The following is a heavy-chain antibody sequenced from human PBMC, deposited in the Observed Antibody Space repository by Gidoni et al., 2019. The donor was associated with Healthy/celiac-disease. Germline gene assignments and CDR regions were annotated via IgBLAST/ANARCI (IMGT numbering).Heavy chain of an antibody. J-gene: IGHJ4*02. CDR3: AVWSRIAAADNGDY. CDR2: IYTSGST. Sequence: QVQLQESGPGLVKPSQTLSLTCTVSGGSISSGSYYWSWIRQPAGKGLEWIGRIYTSGSTNYNPSLKSRVTISVDTSKNQFSLKLSSVTAADTAVYYCAVWSRIAAADNGDYWGQGTLVTVSS. D-gene: IGHD6-13*01. V-gene: IGHV4-61*02. CDR1: GGSISSGSYY.